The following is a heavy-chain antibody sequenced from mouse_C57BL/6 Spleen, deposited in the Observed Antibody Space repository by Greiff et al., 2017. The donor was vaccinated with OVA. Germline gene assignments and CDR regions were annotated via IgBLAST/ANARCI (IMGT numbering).Heavy chain of an antibody. J-gene: IGHJ1*03. CDR3: AILDV. V-gene: IGHV1-64*01. Sequence: QVQLQQSGAELVKPGASVKLSCKASGYTFTSYWMHWVKHRPDQGLEWIGMINPKSCSTNYNEKFKSKATLTVDNSYSNADMQLRRLTCADSAVYYSAILDVWGTGTTVTVSS. CDR2: INPKSCST. CDR1: GYTFTSYW.